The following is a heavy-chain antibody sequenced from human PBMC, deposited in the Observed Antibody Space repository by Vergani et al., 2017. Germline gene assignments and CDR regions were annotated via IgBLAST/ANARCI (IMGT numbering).Heavy chain of an antibody. J-gene: IGHJ4*02. V-gene: IGHV1-69*04. CDR3: ARGSDYGDYSDY. Sequence: QVQLVQSGAEVKKPGSSVKVSCKASGGTFSSYAISWVRQAPGQGLEWMGRIIPILGIANYAQKFQGRVTFTADKSTSTAYMELSSLRSEDTAVYYCARGSDYGDYSDYWGQGTLVTVSS. CDR1: GGTFSSYA. CDR2: IIPILGIA. D-gene: IGHD4-17*01.